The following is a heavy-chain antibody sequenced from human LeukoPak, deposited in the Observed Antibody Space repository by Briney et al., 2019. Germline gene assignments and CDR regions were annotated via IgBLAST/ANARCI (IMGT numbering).Heavy chain of an antibody. CDR2: ISDSGGST. V-gene: IGHV3-23*01. Sequence: PGGSLRLSCAASGFTFSGYAMNWVRQAPGKGLEWVSGISDSGGSTYYADSVKGRFTISRDNSKNTLYLQMNSLGAEDTAVYYCAKGIATAAISDYWGQGTLVTVSS. CDR3: AKGIATAAISDY. D-gene: IGHD6-13*01. J-gene: IGHJ4*02. CDR1: GFTFSGYA.